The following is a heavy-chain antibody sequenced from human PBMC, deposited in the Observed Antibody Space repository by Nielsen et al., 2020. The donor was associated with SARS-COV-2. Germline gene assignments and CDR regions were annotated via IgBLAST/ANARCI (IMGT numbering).Heavy chain of an antibody. Sequence: SETLSLTCAVYGGSFSGYYWSWIRQPPGKGLEWIGEINHSGSTNYNPSLKSRVTISVDTSKNQFSLKLSSVTAADTAVYYCARDTKIQLWLGPFDYWGQGTLVTDSS. V-gene: IGHV4-34*01. CDR2: INHSGST. CDR1: GGSFSGYY. CDR3: ARDTKIQLWLGPFDY. D-gene: IGHD5-18*01. J-gene: IGHJ4*02.